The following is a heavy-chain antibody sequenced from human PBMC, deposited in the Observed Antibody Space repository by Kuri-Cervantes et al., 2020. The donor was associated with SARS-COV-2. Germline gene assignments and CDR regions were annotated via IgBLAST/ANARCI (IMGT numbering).Heavy chain of an antibody. V-gene: IGHV1-69*13. CDR2: IIPIFGTA. CDR3: ARDLSYYDILTGYYYNWFDP. D-gene: IGHD3-9*01. CDR1: GYTFTSYY. J-gene: IGHJ5*02. Sequence: SVKVSCKASGYTFTSYYMHWVRQAPGQGLEWMGGIIPIFGTANYAQKFQGRVTITADESTSTAYMELSSLRSEDTAVYYCARDLSYYDILTGYYYNWFDPWGQGTLVTVSS.